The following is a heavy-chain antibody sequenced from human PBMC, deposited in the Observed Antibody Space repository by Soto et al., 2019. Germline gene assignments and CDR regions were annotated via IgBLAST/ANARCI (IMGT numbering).Heavy chain of an antibody. D-gene: IGHD2-15*01. CDR1: GLTFNNYW. V-gene: IGHV3-7*04. J-gene: IGHJ3*02. CDR3: ARELVLGLKSAFDM. CDR2: IKGDGSEK. Sequence: GSLRLSCAASGLTFNNYWMSWVRQAPGKGLEWVANIKGDGSEKYYGDSVKGRFTISRDNAKNSLYLHMNSLRDEDTAVYFCARELVLGLKSAFDMWGQGTLVTVSS.